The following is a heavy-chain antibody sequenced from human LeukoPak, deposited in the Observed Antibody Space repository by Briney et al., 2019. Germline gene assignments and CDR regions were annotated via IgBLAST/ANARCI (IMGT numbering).Heavy chain of an antibody. CDR3: ARDRLSPRIEGPGPLWFDP. Sequence: ASVKVSFTASGYTFTSYGINWVRQAPGQGLEWMGWISTYNGNTKYTQNLQGRVTMTRATSTSTVYMELSSLRSDDTAVYYCARDRLSPRIEGPGPLWFDPWGRGALVTVSS. CDR1: GYTFTSYG. D-gene: IGHD6-19*01. J-gene: IGHJ5*02. CDR2: ISTYNGNT. V-gene: IGHV1-18*01.